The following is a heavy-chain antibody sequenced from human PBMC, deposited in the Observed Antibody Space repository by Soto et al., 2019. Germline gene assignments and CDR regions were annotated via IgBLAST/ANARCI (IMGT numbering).Heavy chain of an antibody. CDR3: ASLSVSGGGYEDY. V-gene: IGHV1-69*02. CDR1: GGTFSSYT. CDR2: LIPILGIA. D-gene: IGHD6-19*01. J-gene: IGHJ4*02. Sequence: QVQLGQSGAEVKKPWSSVKVSCKASGGTFSSYTISWVRQAPGQALEWMGRLIPILGIANYAQKFQGRVTNTADKSTSTAYRELSSLRAEDTAVYYCASLSVSGGGYEDYLGQETLLTFSS.